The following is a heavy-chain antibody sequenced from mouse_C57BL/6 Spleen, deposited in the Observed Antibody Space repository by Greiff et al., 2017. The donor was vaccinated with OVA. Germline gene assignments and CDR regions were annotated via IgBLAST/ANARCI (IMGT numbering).Heavy chain of an antibody. J-gene: IGHJ2*01. D-gene: IGHD4-1*02. V-gene: IGHV1-50*01. CDR1: GYTFTSYW. CDR3: ARGGTQLPDD. CDR2: IDPSDSYT. Sequence: QVQLQQPGAELVKPGASVKLSCKASGYTFTSYWMQWVKQRPGQGLEWIGEIDPSDSYTNYNQKFKGKATLTVDTSSSTAYMQLSSLTSEDSAVYYCARGGTQLPDDWGKGTTLTVSS.